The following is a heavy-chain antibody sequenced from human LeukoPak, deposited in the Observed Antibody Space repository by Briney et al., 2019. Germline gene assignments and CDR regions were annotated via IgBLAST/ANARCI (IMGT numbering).Heavy chain of an antibody. CDR2: IIPIFGTA. V-gene: IGHV1-69*05. J-gene: IGHJ4*02. CDR1: GGTFSSYA. CDR3: ATAAAAGWLPGY. D-gene: IGHD6-13*01. Sequence: GASVKVSCKASGGTFSSYAISWVRQAPGQGLEWMGGIIPIFGTANYAQKFQGRVTITRDTSASTAYMELSSLRSEDTAVYYCATAAAAGWLPGYWGQGTLVTVSS.